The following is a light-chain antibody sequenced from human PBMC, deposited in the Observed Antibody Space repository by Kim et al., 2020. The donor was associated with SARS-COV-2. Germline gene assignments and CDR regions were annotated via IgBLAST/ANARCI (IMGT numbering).Light chain of an antibody. V-gene: IGLV3-1*01. CDR3: QAWDSSTFYV. CDR2: QDS. CDR1: KWWDKY. J-gene: IGLJ1*01. Sequence: PGQQSSNTCSEGKWWDKYACWYRQKPGQSPVLVIYQDSKRPSGIPRRFSGTNSGNTDTLAISGTQAMDEADYYCQAWDSSTFYVFGTGTKVTVL.